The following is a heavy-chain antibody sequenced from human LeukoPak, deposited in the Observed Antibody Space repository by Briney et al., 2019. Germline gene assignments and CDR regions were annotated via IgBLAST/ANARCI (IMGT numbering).Heavy chain of an antibody. CDR3: ARQRTSGYLQGGWFDP. Sequence: PSETLSLTCTVSGGSLSSYYWSWIRQPPGKGLEWIGYIYYSGSTNYNPSLKSRVTISVDTSKNQFSLKLSSVTAADTAVYYCARQRTSGYLQGGWFDPWGQGTLVTVSS. V-gene: IGHV4-59*08. J-gene: IGHJ5*02. CDR2: IYYSGST. CDR1: GGSLSSYY. D-gene: IGHD3-22*01.